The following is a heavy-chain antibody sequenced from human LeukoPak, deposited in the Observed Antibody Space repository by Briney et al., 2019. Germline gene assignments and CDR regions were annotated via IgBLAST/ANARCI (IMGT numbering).Heavy chain of an antibody. D-gene: IGHD5-12*01. CDR1: GGSISSYY. Sequence: SETLSLTCTVSGGSISSYYWSWIRQPAGKGLEWIGYIYYSGSTNYNPSLKSRVTISVDTSKNQFSLNLSSVTAADTAVYYCARGGGYSGYDFGYWGQRTLVTVSS. V-gene: IGHV4-59*01. J-gene: IGHJ4*02. CDR2: IYYSGST. CDR3: ARGGGYSGYDFGY.